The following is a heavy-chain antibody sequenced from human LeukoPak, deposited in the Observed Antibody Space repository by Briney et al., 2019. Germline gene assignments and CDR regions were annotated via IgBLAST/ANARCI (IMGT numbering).Heavy chain of an antibody. Sequence: GGSLRLSCAASGFTFSNYWMSWVRQAPGKGLEWVSGINWNGGSTGYADSVKGRFTISRDNAKNSLYLQMNSLRAEDTALYYCARDARGMSGSYSDAFDIWGQGTMVTVSS. CDR2: INWNGGST. CDR3: ARDARGMSGSYSDAFDI. D-gene: IGHD1-26*01. J-gene: IGHJ3*02. CDR1: GFTFSNYW. V-gene: IGHV3-20*04.